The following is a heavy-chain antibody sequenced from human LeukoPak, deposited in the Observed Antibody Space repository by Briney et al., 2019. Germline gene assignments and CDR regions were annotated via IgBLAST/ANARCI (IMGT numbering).Heavy chain of an antibody. CDR2: IFPSGIS. CDR1: RGSMSGFY. D-gene: IGHD4-4*01. Sequence: SETLSLTCTVSRGSMSGFYWSWIRQPAGRGLEWIGRIFPSGISDFNPSLQSRVTMSIDTSKNQFSLRLSSVSAADTAIYYCARGSQSLDYWGQGTLVIAS. J-gene: IGHJ4*02. V-gene: IGHV4-4*07. CDR3: ARGSQSLDY.